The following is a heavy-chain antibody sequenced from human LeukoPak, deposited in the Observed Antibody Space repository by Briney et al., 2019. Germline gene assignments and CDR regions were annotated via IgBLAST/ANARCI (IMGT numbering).Heavy chain of an antibody. CDR1: GFTFSSYE. D-gene: IGHD6-6*01. CDR2: ISSSGSTI. J-gene: IGHJ2*01. V-gene: IGHV3-48*03. CDR3: AKDRRYSSSSSFWYFDL. Sequence: GGSLRLSCAASGFTFSSYEMNWVRQAPGKGLEWVSYISSSGSTIYYADSVKGRFTISRDNSKNTLYLQMNSLRAEDTAVYYCAKDRRYSSSSSFWYFDLWGRGTLVTVSS.